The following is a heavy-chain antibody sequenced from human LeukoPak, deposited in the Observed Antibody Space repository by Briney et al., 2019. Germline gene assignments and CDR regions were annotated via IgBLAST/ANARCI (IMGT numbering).Heavy chain of an antibody. CDR1: VYPFTTYD. D-gene: IGHD1-14*01. CDR2: MNPSSGYT. CDR3: ARISDHNWYFDL. J-gene: IGHJ2*01. V-gene: IGHV1-8*01. Sequence: ASVKVSCKASVYPFTTYDINWVRKATGQGLEWMGWMNPSSGYTGYSQKFQGRVTMARNTSITTAYMELSSLRSEDTAVYYCARISDHNWYFDLWGRGTLVTVSS.